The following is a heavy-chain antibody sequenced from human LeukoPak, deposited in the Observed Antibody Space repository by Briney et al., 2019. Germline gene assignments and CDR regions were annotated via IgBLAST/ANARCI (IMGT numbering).Heavy chain of an antibody. CDR1: GYTFTSSG. CDR3: ARVERGQNYGYYFYY. D-gene: IGHD3-16*01. CDR2: ISAYNGNT. J-gene: IGHJ4*02. V-gene: IGHV1-18*01. Sequence: ASVKVSCKASGYTFTSSGISWVPQAPGQGLEWMGWISAYNGNTNYAQKLQGRVTMTTDTSTSTAYMELRSLRSDDTAVYYCARVERGQNYGYYFYYWGQGTLVTVSS.